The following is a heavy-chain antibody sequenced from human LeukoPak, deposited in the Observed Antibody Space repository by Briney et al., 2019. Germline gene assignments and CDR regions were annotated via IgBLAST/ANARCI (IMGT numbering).Heavy chain of an antibody. CDR1: GYTFTNYV. V-gene: IGHV1-18*04. D-gene: IGHD2-21*01. CDR3: AREHIFERSRVDY. CDR2: ISAYNGNT. J-gene: IGHJ4*02. Sequence: GASVKVSCKASGYTFTNYVINWVRQAPGQGLEWVGWISAYNGNTNYTQKFQGRLTITMGTSTSTAYMELRSLRSDDTAVYFCAREHIFERSRVDYWGQGTLVTVSS.